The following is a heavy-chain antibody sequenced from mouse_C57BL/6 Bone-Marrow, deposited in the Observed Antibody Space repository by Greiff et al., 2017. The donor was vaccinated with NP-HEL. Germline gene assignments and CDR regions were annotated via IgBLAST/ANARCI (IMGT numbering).Heavy chain of an antibody. D-gene: IGHD2-4*01. Sequence: VKLVESGPGLVAPSQSLSITCTVSGFSLTSYGVDWVRQSPGKGLEWLGVIWGVGSTNYNSALKSRLSISKDNSKSQVFLKMNSLQTDDTAMYYCASDLRLGGPFAYWGQGTLVTVSA. J-gene: IGHJ3*01. CDR3: ASDLRLGGPFAY. CDR1: GFSLTSYG. V-gene: IGHV2-6*01. CDR2: IWGVGST.